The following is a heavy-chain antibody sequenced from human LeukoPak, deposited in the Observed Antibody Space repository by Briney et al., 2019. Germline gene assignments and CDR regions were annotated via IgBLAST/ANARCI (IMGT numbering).Heavy chain of an antibody. CDR2: IYYSGST. V-gene: IGHV4-39*01. CDR3: ARHERGSTNWFDP. D-gene: IGHD3-16*01. J-gene: IGHJ5*02. CDR1: GGSISSSSYY. Sequence: SETLSLTCTVSGGSISSSSYYWGWIRQPPGKGLEWIGSIYYSGSTYYNPSLKSRVTISVDTSKNQFSLKLSSVTVADTAVYYCARHERGSTNWFDPWGQGTLVTVSS.